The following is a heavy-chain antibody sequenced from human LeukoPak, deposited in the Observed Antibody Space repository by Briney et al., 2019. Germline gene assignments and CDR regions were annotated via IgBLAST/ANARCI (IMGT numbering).Heavy chain of an antibody. Sequence: PGGSLRLSCAASGFTFSNYSMNWVRQAPGKGLEWVGRTMAKTDGGTTDYAAPVKGRFTISRDDSKNMLYLQMNSLKTEDTGVYYCTASDPPHSSSWLAVYWGQGTLVTVSS. J-gene: IGHJ4*02. V-gene: IGHV3-15*01. D-gene: IGHD6-13*01. CDR3: TASDPPHSSSWLAVY. CDR1: GFTFSNYS. CDR2: TMAKTDGGTT.